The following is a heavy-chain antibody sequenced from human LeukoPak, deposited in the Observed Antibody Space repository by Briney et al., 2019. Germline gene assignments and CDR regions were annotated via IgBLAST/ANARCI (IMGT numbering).Heavy chain of an antibody. J-gene: IGHJ4*02. CDR3: ARATTPGY. V-gene: IGHV3-21*01. Sequence: GGSLRLSCAASGFTFSDFAMTWVRQAPGKGLEWVSSISSSSSYIYYADSVKGRFTISRDNAKNSLYLQMNSLRAEDTAVYYCARATTPGYWGQGTLVTVSS. CDR2: ISSSSSYI. D-gene: IGHD1-14*01. CDR1: GFTFSDFA.